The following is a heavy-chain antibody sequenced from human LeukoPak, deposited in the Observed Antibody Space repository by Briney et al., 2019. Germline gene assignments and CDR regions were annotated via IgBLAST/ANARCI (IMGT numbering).Heavy chain of an antibody. CDR3: ARDVVPDY. CDR1: GASLSTSSYF. Sequence: KPSETLSLTCSVSGASLSTSSYFWGWIRQPPGKGLEWIANIHYLGITHCNPSLKSRVTISMDTSKNHFSLKLSSVTAADTAVYFCARDVVPDYWGQGTVVIVSS. J-gene: IGHJ4*02. D-gene: IGHD2-21*01. CDR2: IHYLGIT. V-gene: IGHV4-39*02.